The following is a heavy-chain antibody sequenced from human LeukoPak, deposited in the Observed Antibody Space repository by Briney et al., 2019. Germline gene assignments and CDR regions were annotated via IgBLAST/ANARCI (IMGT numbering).Heavy chain of an antibody. CDR3: VRHIVGGSPLYD. CDR1: GASISSSYY. Sequence: SETLSLTCTVSGASISSSYYWGWIRQSPGKGLERIASIYFRGGTYYNPSLKSHVTISVDVPKNVCSLKLTSVAAAETAVYYGVRHIVGGSPLYDWGQGTLVTVSA. V-gene: IGHV4-39*01. J-gene: IGHJ4*02. D-gene: IGHD1-26*01. CDR2: IYFRGGT.